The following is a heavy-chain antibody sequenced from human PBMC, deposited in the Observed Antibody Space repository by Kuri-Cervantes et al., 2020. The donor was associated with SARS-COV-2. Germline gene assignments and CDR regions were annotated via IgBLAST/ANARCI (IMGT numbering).Heavy chain of an antibody. CDR1: GYTFTSYG. Sequence: ASVKVSCKASGYTFTSYGISWVRQAPGQGLEWMGWISAYNGNTNYAQKLQGRVTMTTDTSTSTAYMELRSLRSDDTAVYCCARVGIVVVVAAIPDWFDPWGQGTLVTVSS. CDR2: ISAYNGNT. J-gene: IGHJ5*02. V-gene: IGHV1-18*01. D-gene: IGHD2-15*01. CDR3: ARVGIVVVVAAIPDWFDP.